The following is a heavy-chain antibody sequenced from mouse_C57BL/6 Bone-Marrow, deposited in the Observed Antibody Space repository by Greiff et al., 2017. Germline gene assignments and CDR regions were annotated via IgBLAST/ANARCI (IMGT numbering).Heavy chain of an antibody. V-gene: IGHV6-3*01. CDR2: IRLKSDNYAT. CDR3: TCASNFAWFAY. D-gene: IGHD4-1*01. Sequence: EVKLVESGGGLVQPGGSMKLSCVASGFTFSNYWMNWVRQSPEKGLEWVAQIRLKSDNYATHYAESVKGRFTISRDDSKSIVYLQMNNLRAEDTGIYSCTCASNFAWFAYWGQGTLVTVSA. J-gene: IGHJ3*01. CDR1: GFTFSNYW.